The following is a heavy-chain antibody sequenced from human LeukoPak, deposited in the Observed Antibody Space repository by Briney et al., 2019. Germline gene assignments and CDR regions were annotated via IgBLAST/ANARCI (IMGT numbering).Heavy chain of an antibody. V-gene: IGHV4-59*08. J-gene: IGHJ4*02. CDR1: GGSISIYY. Sequence: SETLSLTCTVSGGSISIYYWSWIRQPPGKGLEWIGYIYYSGSTNYNPSLKSRVTISVDTSKNQFSLKLSSVTAADTAAYYCARSLSTLDSSGWYKEGYYFDYWGQGTLVTVSS. D-gene: IGHD6-19*01. CDR3: ARSLSTLDSSGWYKEGYYFDY. CDR2: IYYSGST.